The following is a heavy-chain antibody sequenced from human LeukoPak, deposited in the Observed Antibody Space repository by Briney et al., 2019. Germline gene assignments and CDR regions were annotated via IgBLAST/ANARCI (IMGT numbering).Heavy chain of an antibody. V-gene: IGHV4-31*03. CDR1: GGSISSGGYY. Sequence: SQTLSLTCTVSGGSISSGGYYWSWIRQHPGKGLEWIGYIYYSGSTYYNPSLKSRVTMSVDTSKNQFSLKLSSVTAADTAVYYCARGYTLGWFDPWGQGTLVTVSS. J-gene: IGHJ5*02. CDR2: IYYSGST. D-gene: IGHD1-14*01. CDR3: ARGYTLGWFDP.